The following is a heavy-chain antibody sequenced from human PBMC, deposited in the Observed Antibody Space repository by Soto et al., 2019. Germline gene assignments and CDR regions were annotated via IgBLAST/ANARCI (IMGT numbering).Heavy chain of an antibody. CDR2: ISGSAYST. Sequence: EVPLLESGGGLVQPGGSLRLSCAASGFTFSSYGMNWVRQAPGKGLEWVSGISGSAYSTYYADSVKGQFTISRDNSKNTLYLQMNSLRAEDTAVYYCAKGGYCSGDSCYHSVHYFDYWGQGTLVTVSS. CDR1: GFTFSSYG. V-gene: IGHV3-23*01. J-gene: IGHJ4*02. D-gene: IGHD2-15*01. CDR3: AKGGYCSGDSCYHSVHYFDY.